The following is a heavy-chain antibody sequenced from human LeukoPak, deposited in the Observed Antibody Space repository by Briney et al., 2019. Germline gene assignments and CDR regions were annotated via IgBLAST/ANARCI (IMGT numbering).Heavy chain of an antibody. Sequence: GGSLILSCAASGFTFSDYSMNWVRQAPGKGLEWVSSISSSSSYTNYADSVKGRFTISRDNTKNSLYLQMNNLRAEDTAVYYCARGGADYVIGYWGQGTLVTVSS. CDR1: GFTFSDYS. V-gene: IGHV3-21*01. CDR2: ISSSSSYT. J-gene: IGHJ4*02. D-gene: IGHD4-17*01. CDR3: ARGGADYVIGY.